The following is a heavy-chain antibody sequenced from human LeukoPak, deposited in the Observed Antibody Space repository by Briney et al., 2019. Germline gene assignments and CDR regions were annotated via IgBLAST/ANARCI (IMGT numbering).Heavy chain of an antibody. CDR1: GFTFSSYA. CDR2: ISYDGSNK. J-gene: IGHJ4*02. CDR3: AREGGGSSWSSNYFDY. Sequence: GRSLRLSCAASGFTFSSYAMHWVRQAPGKGLEWVAVISYDGSNKYYADSVKGRFTISRDNSKNTLYLQMNSLRAEDTAVYYCAREGGGSSWSSNYFDYWGQGTLVTVSS. D-gene: IGHD6-13*01. V-gene: IGHV3-30*04.